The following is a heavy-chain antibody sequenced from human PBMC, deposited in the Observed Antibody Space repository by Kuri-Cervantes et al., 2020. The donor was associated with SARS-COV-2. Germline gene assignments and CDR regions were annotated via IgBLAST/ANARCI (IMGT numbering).Heavy chain of an antibody. Sequence: ESLKISCAVSGYSISSGYYWGWIRQPPGKGLEWIGSIYHSGSTYYNPSLKSRVTISVDTSKNQFSLKLSSVTAADTAVYYCARDNHYYGSGSLGIDYWGQGTLVTVSS. CDR2: IYHSGST. CDR1: GYSISSGYY. V-gene: IGHV4-38-2*02. CDR3: ARDNHYYGSGSLGIDY. J-gene: IGHJ4*02. D-gene: IGHD3-10*01.